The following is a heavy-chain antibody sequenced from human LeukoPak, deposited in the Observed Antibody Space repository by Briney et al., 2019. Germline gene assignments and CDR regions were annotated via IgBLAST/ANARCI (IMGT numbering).Heavy chain of an antibody. CDR2: IYYSGST. Sequence: PSQTLSLTCTVSGGSISRGGYYWSWIRQHPGKGLEWIGYIYYSGSTYYNPSLKSRFTISVDTSKNQFSLKLSSVTAADTAVYYCARDESYDFWSGRYWGQGTLVTVSS. CDR1: GGSISRGGYY. D-gene: IGHD3-3*01. V-gene: IGHV4-31*03. CDR3: ARDESYDFWSGRY. J-gene: IGHJ4*02.